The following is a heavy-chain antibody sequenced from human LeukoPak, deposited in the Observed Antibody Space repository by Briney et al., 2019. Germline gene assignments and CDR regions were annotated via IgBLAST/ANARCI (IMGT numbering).Heavy chain of an antibody. D-gene: IGHD1/OR15-1a*01. CDR1: GFTFGSHW. J-gene: IGHJ6*02. CDR3: ARNNDMDV. Sequence: PGGSLRLSCAASGFTFGSHWMTWVRQAPGKGLEWVANMKGDGSEKYYVDSVKGRFTISRDNAKNSLYLQMNSLRAEDTAVYYCARNNDMDVWGRGTTVIVSS. CDR2: MKGDGSEK. V-gene: IGHV3-7*03.